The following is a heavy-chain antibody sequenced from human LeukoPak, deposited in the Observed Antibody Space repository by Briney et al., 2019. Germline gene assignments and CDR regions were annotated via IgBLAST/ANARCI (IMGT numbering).Heavy chain of an antibody. CDR2: INHSGST. CDR3: ARDCSSTSCYFYYYGMDV. D-gene: IGHD2-2*01. CDR1: GGSFSGYY. V-gene: IGHV4-34*01. Sequence: SETLSLTCAVYGGSFSGYYWSWIRQPPGKGLEWIGEINHSGSTNYNPSLKSRVTISVDTSKNQFSLKLSPVTAADTAVYYCARDCSSTSCYFYYYGMDVWGKGTTVTVSS. J-gene: IGHJ6*04.